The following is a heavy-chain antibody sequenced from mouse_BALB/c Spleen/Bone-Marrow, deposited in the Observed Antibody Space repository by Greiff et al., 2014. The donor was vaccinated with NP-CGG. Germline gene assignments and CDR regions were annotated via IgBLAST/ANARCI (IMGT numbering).Heavy chain of an antibody. V-gene: IGHV2-6-7*01. CDR1: GFSLTGYG. J-gene: IGHJ4*01. CDR2: IWGDGST. D-gene: IGHD2-10*02. CDR3: AREGPYGNYAMDY. Sequence: QVQLKESGPGLVAPSQSLSITCTVSGFSLTGYGVNWVRQPPGKGLEWLGMIWGDGSTDYNSALKSRLSISKDNSKSQVFSKMNSLQTDDTARYYCAREGPYGNYAMDYWGQGTSVTVSS.